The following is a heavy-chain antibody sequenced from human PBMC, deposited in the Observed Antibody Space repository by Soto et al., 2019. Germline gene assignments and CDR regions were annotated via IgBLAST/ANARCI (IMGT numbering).Heavy chain of an antibody. D-gene: IGHD2-15*01. V-gene: IGHV3-15*01. J-gene: IGHJ5*02. CDR1: GFTFSNAW. CDR3: TTPRYCSGGSCNRFDP. Sequence: EVQLVESGGGLVKPGGSLRLSCAASGFTFSNAWMNWVRQAPGKGLEWVGRIKSKSDGGTTDYAAPVKGRFTISRDDSKNTLYLQMNSLKTEDTAVYYCTTPRYCSGGSCNRFDPWGQGTLVTVSS. CDR2: IKSKSDGGTT.